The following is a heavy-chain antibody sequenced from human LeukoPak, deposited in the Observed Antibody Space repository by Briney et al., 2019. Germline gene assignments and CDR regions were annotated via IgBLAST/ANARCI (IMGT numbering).Heavy chain of an antibody. J-gene: IGHJ6*03. CDR2: IYSGGST. CDR1: GFTVSSNY. CDR3: ARESVVVLLYYYYYYMDV. V-gene: IGHV3-53*01. D-gene: IGHD2-15*01. Sequence: PGGSLRLSCAASGFTVSSNYMSWVRQAPGKGLEWVSVIYSGGSTYYADSVKGRFTISRDNAKNSLYLQMNSLRAEDTAVYYCARESVVVLLYYYYYYMDVWGKGTTVTISS.